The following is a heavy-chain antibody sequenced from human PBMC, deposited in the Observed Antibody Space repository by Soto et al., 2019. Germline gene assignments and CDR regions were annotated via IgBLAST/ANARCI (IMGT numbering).Heavy chain of an antibody. J-gene: IGHJ4*02. Sequence: ASVKVSCKASGYTFTSYYIHWVRQAPGQGLEWMGWINPFDGSRMFAQSFQGRVTMTRDTSTSTVYMEVSSLRSEDTAVYYCSRVDPGETSPYDHWGQGTLVTVSS. CDR2: INPFDGSR. CDR3: SRVDPGETSPYDH. CDR1: GYTFTSYY. V-gene: IGHV1-46*03. D-gene: IGHD3-10*01.